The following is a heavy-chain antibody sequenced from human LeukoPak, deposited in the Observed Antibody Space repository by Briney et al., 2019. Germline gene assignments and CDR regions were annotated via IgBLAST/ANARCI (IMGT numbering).Heavy chain of an antibody. V-gene: IGHV1-18*01. D-gene: IGHD3-10*01. CDR1: GYTFTSYG. J-gene: IGHJ4*02. Sequence: ASVKVSCKASGYTFTSYGISWVRQAPGQGLEWMGWISAYNGNTNYAQKLQGRVTMTTDTSTSTAYMGLRSLRSDDTAVYYCARGVSPIYGQKMGFDYWGQGTLVTVSS. CDR2: ISAYNGNT. CDR3: ARGVSPIYGQKMGFDY.